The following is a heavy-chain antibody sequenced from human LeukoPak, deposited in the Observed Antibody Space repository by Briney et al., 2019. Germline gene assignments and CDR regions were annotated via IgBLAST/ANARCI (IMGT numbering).Heavy chain of an antibody. CDR2: ISAYNGNT. CDR1: GYTFTSYG. V-gene: IGHV1-18*01. Sequence: RASVKVSCKASGYTFTSYGISWVRQAPGHGLEGMGWISAYNGNTNYAQKLQGRVTMTTDTSTSTAYTELRSLRSDDTAVYYCARIGTAAPVYYYYYMDVWGKGTTVTISS. J-gene: IGHJ6*03. CDR3: ARIGTAAPVYYYYYMDV. D-gene: IGHD1-1*01.